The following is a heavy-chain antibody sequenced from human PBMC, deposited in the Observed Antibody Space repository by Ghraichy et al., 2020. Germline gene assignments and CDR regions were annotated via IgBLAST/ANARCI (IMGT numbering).Heavy chain of an antibody. CDR1: GGSISSSSYY. CDR3: ASQEQVVVTATAFDY. D-gene: IGHD2-21*02. CDR2: IYYSGST. V-gene: IGHV4-39*01. Sequence: SETLSLTCTVSGGSISSSSYYWGWIRQPPGKGLEWIGSIYYSGSTYYNPSLKSRVTISVDTSKNQFSLKLSSVTAADTAVYYCASQEQVVVTATAFDYWGQGTLVTVSS. J-gene: IGHJ4*02.